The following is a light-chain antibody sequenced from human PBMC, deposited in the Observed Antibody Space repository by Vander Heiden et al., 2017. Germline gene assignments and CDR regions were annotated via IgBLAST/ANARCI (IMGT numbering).Light chain of an antibody. Sequence: DIQMTQSPSTLSASVGDRVTITCRASQSISSWLAWYQQKPGKAPKLLIYKASSLESGVPSRFSGSGSGTEFTLTISSLQPDDFATYYCQQYNSAWTFGQGTKVXIK. V-gene: IGKV1-5*03. J-gene: IGKJ1*01. CDR3: QQYNSAWT. CDR2: KAS. CDR1: QSISSW.